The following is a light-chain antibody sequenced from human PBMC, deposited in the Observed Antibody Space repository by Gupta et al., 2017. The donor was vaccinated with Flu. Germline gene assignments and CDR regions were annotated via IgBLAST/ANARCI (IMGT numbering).Light chain of an antibody. J-gene: IGLJ1*01. CDR3: SSYTSTNTFYV. Sequence: QSALTPPASVSGSPRQSITISFTVPSSDVGRSDSVSWYQQHPGKAPKLIVYDVTKRPSGVSSRFSGSKSGNTASLTISGLEAEDESDYFCSSYTSTNTFYVFGTGTKVTVL. CDR1: SSDVGRSDS. CDR2: DVT. V-gene: IGLV2-14*03.